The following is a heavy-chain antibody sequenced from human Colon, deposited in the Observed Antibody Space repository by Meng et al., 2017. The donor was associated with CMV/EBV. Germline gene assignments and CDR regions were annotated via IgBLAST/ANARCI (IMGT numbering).Heavy chain of an antibody. CDR1: GGSISGYY. V-gene: IGHV4-59*01. CDR3: VRDKSNRLDF. D-gene: IGHD1-14*01. J-gene: IGHJ4*02. Sequence: QGQLHDADPGLLMPSETLSLTCIVSGGSISGYYWTWIRQSPGKGLEWIGYIYYKGGNGGTYYNPSLKSRVTMSVDTSKNQFSLKMTSVTAADTAVYYCVRDKSNRLDFWGQGTLVTVSS. CDR2: IYYKGGNGGT.